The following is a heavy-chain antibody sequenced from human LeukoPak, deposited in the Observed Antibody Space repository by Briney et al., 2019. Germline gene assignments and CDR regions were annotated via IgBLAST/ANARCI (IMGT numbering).Heavy chain of an antibody. J-gene: IGHJ6*04. CDR2: INQAGSEK. Sequence: PGGSLRLSCAPFGFTLSSYWMSWVRQAPGKGLEWVANINQAGSEKYYVDSVKGRFTISRDNAKNSLYLQMNSLRAEDTAVYYRARKAYGLDVWGKGTTVTVSS. V-gene: IGHV3-7*03. CDR1: GFTLSSYW. CDR3: ARKAYGLDV.